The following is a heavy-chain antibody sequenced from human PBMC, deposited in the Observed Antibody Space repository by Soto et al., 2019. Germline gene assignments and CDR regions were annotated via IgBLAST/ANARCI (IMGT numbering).Heavy chain of an antibody. Sequence: ASVKVSCKAPGYTFTSYGISWVRQAPGQGLEWMGWISAYNGNTNYAQKLQGRVTMTTDTSTSTAYMELRSLRSDDTAVYYCARDRYDYVWGSYRSTYYYGMDVWGQGTTVTVSS. D-gene: IGHD3-16*02. CDR2: ISAYNGNT. CDR3: ARDRYDYVWGSYRSTYYYGMDV. CDR1: GYTFTSYG. J-gene: IGHJ6*02. V-gene: IGHV1-18*01.